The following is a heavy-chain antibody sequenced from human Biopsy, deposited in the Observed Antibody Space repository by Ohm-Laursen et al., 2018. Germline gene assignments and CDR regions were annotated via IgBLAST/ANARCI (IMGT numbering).Heavy chain of an antibody. CDR2: IYYSGST. D-gene: IGHD5/OR15-5a*01. Sequence: GTLSLTCPVSGGSISSDYWSWIRQTPGKGLEWIGYIYYSGSTNYNPSLKSRVTISVDTSKNQFSLRLSSVTAADTAMYYCARGEAGVYDALDIWGQGTMVIVSS. CDR1: GGSISSDY. CDR3: ARGEAGVYDALDI. J-gene: IGHJ3*02. V-gene: IGHV4-59*01.